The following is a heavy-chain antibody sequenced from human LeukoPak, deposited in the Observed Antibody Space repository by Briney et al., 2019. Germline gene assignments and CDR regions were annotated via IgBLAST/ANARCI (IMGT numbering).Heavy chain of an antibody. V-gene: IGHV4-59*01. J-gene: IGHJ4*02. CDR3: ARDGYNRFDY. CDR1: GGSISNYY. CDR2: IYYTGST. Sequence: SETLSLTCTVSGGSISNYYWSWIRQPPGKGLEWIGYIYYTGSTNYNPSLKSRVTISVDTSKNQFSLKLSSVTAADTAVYYCARDGYNRFDYWGQGTLVTVSS. D-gene: IGHD5-24*01.